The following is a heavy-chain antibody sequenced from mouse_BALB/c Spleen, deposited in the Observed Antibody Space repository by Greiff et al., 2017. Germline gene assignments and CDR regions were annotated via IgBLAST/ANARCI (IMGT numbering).Heavy chain of an antibody. CDR1: GYTFTNYW. D-gene: IGHD1-1*01. V-gene: IGHV1-63*02. J-gene: IGHJ4*01. Sequence: VQLQESGAELVRPGTSVKISCKASGYTFTNYWLGWVKQRPGHGLEWIGDIYPGGGYTNYNEKFKGKATLTADTSSSTAYMQLSSLTSEDSAVYFCARTTVVARGGAMDYWGQGTSVTVSS. CDR3: ARTTVVARGGAMDY. CDR2: IYPGGGYT.